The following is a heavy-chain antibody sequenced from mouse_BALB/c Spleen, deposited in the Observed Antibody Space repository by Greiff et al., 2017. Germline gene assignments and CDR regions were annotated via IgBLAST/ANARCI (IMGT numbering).Heavy chain of an antibody. V-gene: IGHV1-87*01. D-gene: IGHD4-1*02. Sequence: VQLVESGAELARPGASVKLSCKASGYTFTSYWMQWVKQRPGQGLEWIGAIYPGDGDTRYTQKFKGKATLTADKSSSTAYMQLSSLASEDSAVYYCARSASTGSDYWGQGTTLTVAS. CDR3: ARSASTGSDY. CDR2: IYPGDGDT. J-gene: IGHJ2*01. CDR1: GYTFTSYW.